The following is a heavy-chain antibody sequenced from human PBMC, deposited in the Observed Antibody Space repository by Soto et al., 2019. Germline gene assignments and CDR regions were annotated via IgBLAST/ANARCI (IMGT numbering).Heavy chain of an antibody. D-gene: IGHD2-8*01. CDR3: TRGVLA. CDR2: VSPSGSP. Sequence: LSLTYSVSGGSVSSGGYSWSWIRQPPGKGLEWIGFVSPSGSPDYNPSLKSRVTISVDRSKNQISLELSSVTAADTAVYYCTRGVLAWGPGTLVTVSS. V-gene: IGHV4-30-2*01. J-gene: IGHJ1*01. CDR1: GGSVSSGGYS.